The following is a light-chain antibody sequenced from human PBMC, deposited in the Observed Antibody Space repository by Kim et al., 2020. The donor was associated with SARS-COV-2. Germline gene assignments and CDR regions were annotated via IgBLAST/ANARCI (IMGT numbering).Light chain of an antibody. V-gene: IGLV3-21*04. J-gene: IGLJ2*01. CDR2: YDT. CDR3: QIWDDNTEHVI. Sequence: APGETAKITCGGNNIGGKSVHWYQQKPGQAPLLVISYDTDRPSGIPERFSGSNSGNTATLTISGVEAGDEADFYCQIWDDNTEHVIFGGGTQLTVL. CDR1: NIGGKS.